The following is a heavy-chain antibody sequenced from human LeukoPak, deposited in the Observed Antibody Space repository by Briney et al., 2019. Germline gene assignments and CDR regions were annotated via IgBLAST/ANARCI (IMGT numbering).Heavy chain of an antibody. Sequence: PGGSLRLSCAASGFTFSSYAMHWVRQAPGKGLEWAAVISYDGSNKYYADSVKGRFTISRDNSKNTLYLQMNSLRAEDTAVYYCARDNDPFSYYDFWSGYYTNYYYYGMDVWGQGTTVTVS. J-gene: IGHJ6*02. V-gene: IGHV3-30-3*01. CDR1: GFTFSSYA. CDR3: ARDNDPFSYYDFWSGYYTNYYYYGMDV. CDR2: ISYDGSNK. D-gene: IGHD3-3*01.